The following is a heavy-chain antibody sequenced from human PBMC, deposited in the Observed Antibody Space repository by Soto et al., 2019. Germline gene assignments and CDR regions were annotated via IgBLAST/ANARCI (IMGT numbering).Heavy chain of an antibody. Sequence: SVKVSCKASGGTFSSYAISWVRQAPEQGLEWMGGIIPIFGTANYAQKFQGRVTITADESTSTAYMELSSLRSEDTAVYYCARGGGYCSGGSCYSKFWWVSWFDPWGQGTLVTVSS. V-gene: IGHV1-69*13. J-gene: IGHJ5*02. CDR1: GGTFSSYA. CDR2: IIPIFGTA. D-gene: IGHD2-15*01. CDR3: ARGGGYCSGGSCYSKFWWVSWFDP.